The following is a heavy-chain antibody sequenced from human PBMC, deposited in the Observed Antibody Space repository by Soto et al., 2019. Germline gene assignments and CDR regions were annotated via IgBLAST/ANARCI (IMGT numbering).Heavy chain of an antibody. CDR3: ARQRALVATMKDYYYGMDV. D-gene: IGHD5-12*01. Sequence: GESLKIYCKGSGYSFTSYWIGWVRQIPGKGMEWMGIIYSGDSDTRYSPSFQGQVTISADKSISTAYLQWSSLKASDTAMYYCARQRALVATMKDYYYGMDVWGQGTTVTVSS. CDR2: IYSGDSDT. J-gene: IGHJ6*02. CDR1: GYSFTSYW. V-gene: IGHV5-51*01.